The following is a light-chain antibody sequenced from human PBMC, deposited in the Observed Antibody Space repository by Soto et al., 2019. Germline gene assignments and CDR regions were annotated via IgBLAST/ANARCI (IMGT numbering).Light chain of an antibody. CDR3: QQYNNSPLT. Sequence: ETVMTQSPVTLSVSPGERATLSCRASQSVSSNLAWYQQKPGQAPRLLIYGASTRATDIPARFSGSGSGTEFTLTISSLQSEDFAVYYCQQYNNSPLTFGGGTKVEMK. CDR2: GAS. V-gene: IGKV3-15*01. CDR1: QSVSSN. J-gene: IGKJ4*01.